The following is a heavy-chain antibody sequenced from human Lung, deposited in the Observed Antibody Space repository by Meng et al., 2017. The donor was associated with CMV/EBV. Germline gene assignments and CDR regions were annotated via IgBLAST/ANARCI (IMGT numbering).Heavy chain of an antibody. CDR3: ARGRGYCSSTNCYQNCAY. CDR1: GFIFSDYS. CDR2: ISSSSIHI. J-gene: IGHJ4*02. D-gene: IGHD2-2*01. V-gene: IGHV3-21*01. Sequence: GGSLRLSCAASGFIFSDYSMSWVRQAPGKGLEWVSSISSSSIHIYYADSTKGRFTISRDNAKKSLYLQMNSLRAEDTAVYYCARGRGYCSSTNCYQNCAYWGQGKXVHVAS.